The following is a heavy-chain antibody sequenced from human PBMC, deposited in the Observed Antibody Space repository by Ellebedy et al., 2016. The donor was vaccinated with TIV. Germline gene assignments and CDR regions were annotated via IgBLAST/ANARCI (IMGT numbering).Heavy chain of an antibody. CDR3: ARESFNDVDLRIWGVFDI. Sequence: GESLRLSCAASPFTVSSSYMSWVRQAPGKGLEWVSVISVGLSTYYADSVKGRFTVSRDDSKNTLHLQMHSLRAEDTAVYYCARESFNDVDLRIWGVFDIWGQGTMVTVSS. D-gene: IGHD2/OR15-2a*01. V-gene: IGHV3-66*01. CDR1: PFTVSSSY. J-gene: IGHJ3*02. CDR2: ISVGLST.